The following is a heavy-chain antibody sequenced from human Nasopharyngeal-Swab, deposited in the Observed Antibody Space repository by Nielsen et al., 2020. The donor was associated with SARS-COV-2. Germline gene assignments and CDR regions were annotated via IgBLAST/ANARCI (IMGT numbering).Heavy chain of an antibody. CDR1: GGSISSSSYY. V-gene: IGHV4-39*01. D-gene: IGHD3-22*01. CDR3: ARREYYYDSSGYYPFDY. J-gene: IGHJ4*02. CDR2: IYYSGST. Sequence: SETLSLTCTVSGGSISSSSYYWGWIRQPPGKGLEWIGSIYYSGSTYYNPSLKSRVTISVDTSKNQFSLKLSSVTAADTAAYYCARREYYYDSSGYYPFDYWGQGTLVTVSS.